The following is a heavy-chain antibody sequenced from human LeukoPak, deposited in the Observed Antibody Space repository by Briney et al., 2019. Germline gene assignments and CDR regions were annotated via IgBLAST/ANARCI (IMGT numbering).Heavy chain of an antibody. CDR1: GFTFSSYG. CDR2: ISYDGSNK. D-gene: IGHD1-26*01. V-gene: IGHV3-30*18. Sequence: PGGSLRLSCAASGFTFSSYGMHWVRQAPGKGLEWVAVISYDGSNKYYADSVKGRFTISRDNSKNTLYLQMNSLRAEDTAVYYCAKERPQLGWELLGGFDYWGQGTLVTVSS. CDR3: AKERPQLGWELLGGFDY. J-gene: IGHJ4*02.